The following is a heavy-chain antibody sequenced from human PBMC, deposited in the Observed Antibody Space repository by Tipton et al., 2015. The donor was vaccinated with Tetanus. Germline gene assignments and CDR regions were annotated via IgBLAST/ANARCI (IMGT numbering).Heavy chain of an antibody. Sequence: LRLSCTVSGGSVSNSFYLWGWIRQPPGKGLEWIGNIYYNGNTYYNPSLKSRVNISGDTSKNQFPLKLRSVTAADTAVYYCARNYNSGWYSGGKGWFDPWGQGTLVTVSS. D-gene: IGHD6-19*01. CDR3: ARNYNSGWYSGGKGWFDP. CDR1: GGSVSNSFYL. CDR2: IYYNGNT. J-gene: IGHJ5*02. V-gene: IGHV4-39*01.